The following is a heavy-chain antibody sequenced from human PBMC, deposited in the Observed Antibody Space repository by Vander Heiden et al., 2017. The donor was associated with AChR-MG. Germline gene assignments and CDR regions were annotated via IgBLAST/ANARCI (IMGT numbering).Heavy chain of an antibody. Sequence: EVQLVESGGGLVQPGGSLRLSCTVSSFPFSDLWMNWVRQAPGKGLEWVAISKQAGSENEYVVSVEGRFTISSDNTKNSLYLQMNSLRAEDTAMYYCAGGGGYLIEYWGQGTLVTVSS. CDR2: SKQAGSEN. CDR1: SFPFSDLW. D-gene: IGHD3-16*01. J-gene: IGHJ4*02. V-gene: IGHV3-7*03. CDR3: AGGGGYLIEY.